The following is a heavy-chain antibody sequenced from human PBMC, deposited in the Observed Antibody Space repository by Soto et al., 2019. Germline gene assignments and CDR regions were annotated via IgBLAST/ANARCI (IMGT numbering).Heavy chain of an antibody. V-gene: IGHV1-18*01. CDR1: GYTFTSYG. Sequence: QVQLVQSGAEVKNPGASVKVSCKTFGYTFTSYGIGWARQAPGQGLEWMGWINTYNGNTNYAQNLQGRVTLXTXTXXGTAYMELRSLRSNDTAIYYCAMVDVYVTPSPQDVWGQGTTVTVSS. CDR2: INTYNGNT. J-gene: IGHJ6*02. D-gene: IGHD3-16*01. CDR3: AMVDVYVTPSPQDV.